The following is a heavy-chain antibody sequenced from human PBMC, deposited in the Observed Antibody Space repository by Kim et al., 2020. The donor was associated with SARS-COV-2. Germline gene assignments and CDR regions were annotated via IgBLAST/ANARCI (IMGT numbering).Heavy chain of an antibody. Sequence: GGSLRLSCAASGFTFSDYYMSWIRQAPGKGLEWLSYSISSGSTIFYAASVKGLFITSRDNDKNSLYIQINSLTADDTAVSYCARPVKIDCNVSALYSWC. V-gene: IGHV3-11*01. CDR2: SISSGSTI. CDR3: ARPVKIDCNVSALYS. CDR1: GFTFSDYY. J-gene: IGHJ5*01. D-gene: IGHD2-15*01.